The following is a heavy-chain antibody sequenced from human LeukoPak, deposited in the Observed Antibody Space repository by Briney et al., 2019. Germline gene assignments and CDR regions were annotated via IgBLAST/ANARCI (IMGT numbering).Heavy chain of an antibody. J-gene: IGHJ5*02. CDR1: GVTVSSNY. CDR3: VRNSGDLGA. Sequence: PGGSLRLSCAASGVTVSSNYMSWVRRAAGKGLEWVALIYSGGSTYYADSVKGRFTISRDNSKNTLHLQMNSLRAEDTAVYYCVRNSGDLGAWGQGTLVTVSS. V-gene: IGHV3-53*01. D-gene: IGHD2-21*02. CDR2: IYSGGST.